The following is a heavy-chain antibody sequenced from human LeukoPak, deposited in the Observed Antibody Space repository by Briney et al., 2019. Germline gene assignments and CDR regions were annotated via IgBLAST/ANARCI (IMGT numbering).Heavy chain of an antibody. V-gene: IGHV4-39*07. Sequence: PSETLSLTCTVSGGSINSSSYYWGWIRQPPGKGLEWIGSIYYSGSTYYNPSLKSRVTISVDTSKDQFSLKLSSVTAADTAVYYCARGHTYLWFGELFTWGQGTLVTVSS. CDR2: IYYSGST. CDR3: ARGHTYLWFGELFT. CDR1: GGSINSSSYY. D-gene: IGHD3-10*01. J-gene: IGHJ4*02.